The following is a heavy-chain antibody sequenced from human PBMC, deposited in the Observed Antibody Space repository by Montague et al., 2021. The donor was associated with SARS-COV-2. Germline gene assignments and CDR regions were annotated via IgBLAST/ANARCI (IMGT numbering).Heavy chain of an antibody. CDR3: ATLPLSITIFGVVQGYYFDD. CDR1: GASISSRSYY. Sequence: SETLSLTCTVSGASISSRSYYWGWIRQPPGKGLEWIGFMYYSGSTYYNPTLKSRVTISVDTSKNQFSLKLSSVTAADTAVYYCATLPLSITIFGVVQGYYFDDWGQGTLVTVSS. CDR2: MYYSGST. D-gene: IGHD3-3*01. V-gene: IGHV4-39*01. J-gene: IGHJ4*02.